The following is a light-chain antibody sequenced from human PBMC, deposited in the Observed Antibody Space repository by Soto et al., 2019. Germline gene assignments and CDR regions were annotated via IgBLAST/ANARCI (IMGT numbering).Light chain of an antibody. J-gene: IGKJ4*01. CDR1: QSISSY. CDR2: DAS. CDR3: QQRVNWPPLT. V-gene: IGKV3-11*01. Sequence: EVVMTQSPASLSLSPGEIATLSCRASQSISSYLAWYQQKPGQAPRLLIYDASNRATGIPARFSGSGSGTDFTLTISSLEPEDFAVYYCQQRVNWPPLTFGGGTKVEI.